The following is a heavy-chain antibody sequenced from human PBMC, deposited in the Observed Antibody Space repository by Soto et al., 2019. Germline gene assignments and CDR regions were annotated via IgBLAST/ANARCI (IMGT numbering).Heavy chain of an antibody. CDR3: ARVSSSWYNWFEP. D-gene: IGHD6-13*01. V-gene: IGHV4-31*03. CDR1: GGSISSGGYY. Sequence: SETLSLTCTVSGGSISSGGYYLSWIRQHPGKGLEWIGYIYYSGSTYYNPSLKSRVTISVDTSKNQFSLKLSSVTAADTAVYYCARVSSSWYNWFEPWGEGTLVTVSS. CDR2: IYYSGST. J-gene: IGHJ5*02.